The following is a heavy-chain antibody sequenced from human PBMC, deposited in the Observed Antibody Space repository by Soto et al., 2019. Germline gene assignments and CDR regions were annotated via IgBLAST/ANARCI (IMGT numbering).Heavy chain of an antibody. D-gene: IGHD2-15*01. CDR3: ARGKLILDY. CDR2: LYYTGTT. CDR1: GGSISSYY. V-gene: IGHV4-59*01. J-gene: IGHJ4*02. Sequence: QVQLQESGPGLVKPSETLSLTCTVSGGSISSYYWTWIRQPPGKGLEWIGYLYYTGTTSYNPSINSRLTMSVDKSKNQFSLKLSSVTAADTAVYYCARGKLILDYWGQGTLVTVSS.